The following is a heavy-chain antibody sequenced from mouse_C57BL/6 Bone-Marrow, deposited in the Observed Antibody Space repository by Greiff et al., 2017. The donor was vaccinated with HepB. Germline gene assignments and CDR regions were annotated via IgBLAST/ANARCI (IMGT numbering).Heavy chain of an antibody. V-gene: IGHV1-72*01. CDR2: FDTYSGGT. CDR3: GRGIEQGPFDY. Sequence: VQLQQPGAELVKPGASVKLSCKASGYTFTSYWMHWVKQRPGRGFEWIGRFDTYSGGTKYNEKYKSKATLTVDKPSSTAYMTLSCLTSEVSEGYCCGRGIEQGPFDYWGQGTTLTVSS. CDR1: GYTFTSYW. J-gene: IGHJ2*01.